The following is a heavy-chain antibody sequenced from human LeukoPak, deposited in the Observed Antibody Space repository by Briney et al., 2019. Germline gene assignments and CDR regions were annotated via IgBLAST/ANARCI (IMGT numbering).Heavy chain of an antibody. J-gene: IGHJ4*02. CDR1: GFIVSSNY. V-gene: IGHV3-53*01. CDR2: IYSGGST. Sequence: GRSLRLSCAASGFIVSSNYMSWVRQAPGKGLEWVSVIYSGGSTYYADSVKGRFTISRDNSKNTLYLQMNSLRAEDTAVYYCARGYCSGGSCYPFDYWGQGTLVTVSS. CDR3: ARGYCSGGSCYPFDY. D-gene: IGHD2-15*01.